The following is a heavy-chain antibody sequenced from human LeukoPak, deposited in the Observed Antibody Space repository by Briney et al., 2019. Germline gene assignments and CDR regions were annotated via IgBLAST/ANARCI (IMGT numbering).Heavy chain of an antibody. V-gene: IGHV3-30-3*01. CDR1: GCSVRADT. CDR3: ARGLPRAGYSGYDCLDY. Sequence: GSSLMISCSACGCSVRADTMHWVREGPGKGLGWGGVTASDGSYLFNPASVKGLFTTARDNSKNTLYLQMNSLRPADTAVYYCARGLPRAGYSGYDCLDYWGQGTLVTVSS. D-gene: IGHD5-12*01. CDR2: TASDGSYL. J-gene: IGHJ4*02.